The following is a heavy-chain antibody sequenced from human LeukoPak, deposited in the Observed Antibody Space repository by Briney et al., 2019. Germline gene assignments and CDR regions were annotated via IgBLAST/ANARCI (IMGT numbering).Heavy chain of an antibody. CDR2: IYYSGST. CDR3: ARGGWLVLSPFDY. CDR1: GGSISSSSYY. J-gene: IGHJ4*02. D-gene: IGHD6-19*01. Sequence: SETLSFTCTVSGGSISSSSYYWGWIRQPPGKGLEWIGSIYYSGSTYYNPSLKSRVTISVDTSKNQFSLKLSSVTAADTAVYYCARGGWLVLSPFDYWGQGTLVTVSS. V-gene: IGHV4-39*07.